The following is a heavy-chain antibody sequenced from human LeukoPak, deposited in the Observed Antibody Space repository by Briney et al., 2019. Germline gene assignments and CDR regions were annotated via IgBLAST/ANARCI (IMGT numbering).Heavy chain of an antibody. CDR1: GFTFSSYG. V-gene: IGHV3-33*01. CDR3: ARDVAGYSSGSQPLGY. D-gene: IGHD6-19*01. Sequence: PGGSLRLSCAASGFTFSSYGMHWVRQAPGKGLEWVAVIWYDGSNKYYADSVKGRFTISRDNSKNTLYLQVNSLRAEDTAVYYCARDVAGYSSGSQPLGYWGQGTLVTVSS. CDR2: IWYDGSNK. J-gene: IGHJ4*02.